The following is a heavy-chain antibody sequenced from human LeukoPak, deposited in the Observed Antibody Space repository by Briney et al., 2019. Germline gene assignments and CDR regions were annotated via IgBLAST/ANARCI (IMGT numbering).Heavy chain of an antibody. J-gene: IGHJ4*02. V-gene: IGHV1-2*02. CDR2: ISPNSDDT. Sequence: GASVKVSCKASGYTFTGHYLHWVRQAPGQGLEWMGWISPNSDDTNYAQKFRGRVNMTRDTSISTAYMELSRLRSGDTAIYYCARGGFDYWGQGTLVTVSS. CDR1: GYTFTGHY. CDR3: ARGGFDY.